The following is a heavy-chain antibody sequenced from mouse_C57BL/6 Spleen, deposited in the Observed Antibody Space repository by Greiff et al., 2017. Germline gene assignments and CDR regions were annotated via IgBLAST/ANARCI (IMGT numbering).Heavy chain of an antibody. Sequence: QVQLQQPGAELVKPGASVKLSCKASGYTFTSYWMQWVKQRPGQGLEWIGEIDPSDSYTNYNQKFKGKATLTVDTSSSTAYMQLSSLTSEDSAVYYCARWDSNYYFDYWGQGTTLTVSS. CDR1: GYTFTSYW. CDR2: IDPSDSYT. CDR3: ARWDSNYYFDY. V-gene: IGHV1-50*01. D-gene: IGHD2-5*01. J-gene: IGHJ2*01.